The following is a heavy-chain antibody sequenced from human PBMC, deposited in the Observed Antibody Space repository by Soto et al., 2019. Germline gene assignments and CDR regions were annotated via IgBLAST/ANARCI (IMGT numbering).Heavy chain of an antibody. CDR1: GGTFSSYA. V-gene: IGHV1-69*13. Sequence: SVKVSCKASGGTFSSYAISWVRQAPGQGLEWMGGIIPIFGTANYAQKFQGRVTITADESTSTAYMELSSLRAEDTAVYYCARDRDPSYGMDVWGQGTTVTVSS. CDR3: ARDRDPSYGMDV. D-gene: IGHD3-10*01. J-gene: IGHJ6*02. CDR2: IIPIFGTA.